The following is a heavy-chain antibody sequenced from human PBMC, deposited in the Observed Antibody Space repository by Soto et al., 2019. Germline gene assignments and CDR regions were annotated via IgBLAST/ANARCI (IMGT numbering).Heavy chain of an antibody. CDR3: ARVRVAKNPEYSRSWTYYYYYGMDV. CDR2: ISYDGSNK. D-gene: IGHD6-13*01. CDR1: GFTFSSYA. V-gene: IGHV3-30-3*01. Sequence: PGGSLRLSCAASGFTFSSYAMHWVRQAPGKGLEWVAVISYDGSNKYYADSVKGRFTISRDNSKNTLYLQMNSLRAEDTAVFYCARVRVAKNPEYSRSWTYYYYYGMDVWGQGTTVTVSS. J-gene: IGHJ6*02.